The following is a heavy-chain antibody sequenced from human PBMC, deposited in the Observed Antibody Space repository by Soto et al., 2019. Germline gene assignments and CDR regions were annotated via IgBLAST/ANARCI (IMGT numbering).Heavy chain of an antibody. V-gene: IGHV4-59*01. D-gene: IGHD5-18*01. CDR3: ARAGVTPFDY. CDR1: GGSISSYY. CDR2: IYYSGST. J-gene: IGHJ4*02. Sequence: ETLSLTCTFSGGSISSYYWSWIRQPPGKGLEWIGYIYYSGSTNYNPSLKSRVTISVDTSKNQFSLKLSSVTAADTAVYYCARAGVTPFDYWGQGTLVTVSS.